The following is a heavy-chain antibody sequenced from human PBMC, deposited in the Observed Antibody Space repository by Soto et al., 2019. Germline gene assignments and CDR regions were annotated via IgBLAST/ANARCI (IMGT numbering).Heavy chain of an antibody. J-gene: IGHJ4*02. Sequence: QLQLQESGPGLVKPSETLSLTCTVSGGSISSSSYYWGWIRQPPGKGLEWIGSIDYSGSTYYNPSLKSRVTISVDTSKNQFSLKLSSVTAADTAVYYCASHPITFGGDSDYWGQGTLVTVSS. D-gene: IGHD3-16*01. CDR1: GGSISSSSYY. V-gene: IGHV4-39*01. CDR2: IDYSGST. CDR3: ASHPITFGGDSDY.